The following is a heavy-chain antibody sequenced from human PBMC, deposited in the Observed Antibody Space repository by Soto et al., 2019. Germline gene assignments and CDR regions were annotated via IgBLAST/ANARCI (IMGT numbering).Heavy chain of an antibody. CDR2: IYYSGSA. D-gene: IGHD1-26*01. V-gene: IGHV4-59*08. Sequence: SETLSLTCTVSGGSISRYYWSWIRQAPGKGLEWIGYIYYSGSATYSPSLKSRVTISIDTSKNQFSLNLRSVTAADTAVYYCATKGQRVGVTPAEYCQHWGQGTLVTVSS. CDR1: GGSISRYY. J-gene: IGHJ1*01. CDR3: ATKGQRVGVTPAEYCQH.